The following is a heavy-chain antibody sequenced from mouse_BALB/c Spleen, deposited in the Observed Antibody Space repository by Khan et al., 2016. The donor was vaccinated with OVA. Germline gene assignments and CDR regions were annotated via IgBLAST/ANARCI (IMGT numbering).Heavy chain of an antibody. CDR1: GYTFTSYW. Sequence: LQESGAELAKPGASVKMSCKASGYTFTSYWIHWIKQRPGQGLEWIGYINPTSGYTDYNQKFKDKATLTADKSSSTAYMQLSSLTSDDSAVYYCARDRIDYWGQGTALTVSS. CDR2: INPTSGYT. V-gene: IGHV1-7*01. J-gene: IGHJ2*01. CDR3: ARDRIDY.